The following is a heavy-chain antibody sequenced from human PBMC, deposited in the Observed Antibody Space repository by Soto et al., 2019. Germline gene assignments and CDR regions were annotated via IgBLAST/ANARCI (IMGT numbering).Heavy chain of an antibody. J-gene: IGHJ5*02. D-gene: IGHD6-6*01. V-gene: IGHV1-69*04. CDR1: GCTFSSYT. CDR2: IIPILGIA. Sequence: SVKVSCKASGCTFSSYTISWVRQAPRQGLEWMGRIIPILGIANYAQKFQGRVTITADKSTSTAYMELSSLRSEDTAVYYCARDREAYSSSSAFDPWGQGTLVTVSS. CDR3: ARDREAYSSSSAFDP.